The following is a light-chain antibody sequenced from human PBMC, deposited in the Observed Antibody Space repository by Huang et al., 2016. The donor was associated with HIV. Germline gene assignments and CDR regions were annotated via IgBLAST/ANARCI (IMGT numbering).Light chain of an antibody. V-gene: IGKV3-15*01. CDR1: QNINNK. Sequence: EVMMTQSPATVSVSPGERATLSCRASQNINNKLAWYQERPGQPPRLLLYGASSRATGIPDRFSGSGSGTEFSLIISSVQSEDFSLYYCQQYHDLPATFGQGTKVEV. J-gene: IGKJ1*01. CDR2: GAS. CDR3: QQYHDLPAT.